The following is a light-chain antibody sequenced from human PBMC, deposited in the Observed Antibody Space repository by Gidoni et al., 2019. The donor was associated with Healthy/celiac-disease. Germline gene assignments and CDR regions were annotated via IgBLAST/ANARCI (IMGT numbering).Light chain of an antibody. J-gene: IGKJ5*01. V-gene: IGKV1D-13*01. CDR3: QQFNNDRIT. CDR1: QGISSA. CDR2: DAS. Sequence: AIHFTQSPSSLSASVGDRVTITCRASQGISSALAWYQQKPGNAPKLLIYDASRLESGVPSRFSGSGSGTDFTLTISSLQPEDFATYYCQQFNNDRITFGQGTRLEIK.